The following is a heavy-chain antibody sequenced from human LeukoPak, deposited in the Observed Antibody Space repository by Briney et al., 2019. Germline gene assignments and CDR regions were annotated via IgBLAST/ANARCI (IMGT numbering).Heavy chain of an antibody. CDR2: ISGSGAST. CDR1: GFTFSSYA. J-gene: IGHJ4*02. D-gene: IGHD6-13*01. CDR3: AKASRSWYYFDY. Sequence: PGGSLRLSCAASGFTFSSYAMSWVRQAPGKGLEWVSVISGSGASTYYADSVKGRFTISRDDSKNTLYLQMNSLRAEDTAVYYCAKASRSWYYFDYWGQGTLVTVSS. V-gene: IGHV3-23*01.